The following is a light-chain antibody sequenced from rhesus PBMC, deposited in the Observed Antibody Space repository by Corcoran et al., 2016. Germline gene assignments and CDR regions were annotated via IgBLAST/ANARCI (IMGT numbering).Light chain of an antibody. CDR2: AAS. CDR3: PQYDDLPWT. J-gene: IGKJ1*01. CDR1: QGISSW. V-gene: IGKV1-19*01. Sequence: DIQMTQSPSSLSASVGDKVTITCHASQGISSWVAWYRKKPGKAPKPLIYAASSLQSGVPSRFSGIGSWTSYTRPISSLQPEDFATYYCPQYDDLPWTFGQGTKVEIK.